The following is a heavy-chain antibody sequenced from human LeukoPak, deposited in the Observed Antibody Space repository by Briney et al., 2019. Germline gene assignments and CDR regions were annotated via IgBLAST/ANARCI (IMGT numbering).Heavy chain of an antibody. J-gene: IGHJ5*02. CDR3: ARGKVAVGADPNRFLAYGWPCWFHP. D-gene: IGHD3-10*01. Sequence: PSETLFLTCCVSGDSISSDYWSWIRQPPGKGLEWIGYMYYRGSSNYNPSLKSRVSISLDTSRNQFSLNLNSVTAADSAIYYCARGKVAVGADPNRFLAYGWPCWFHPWGQGTLVTVSS. CDR2: MYYRGSS. V-gene: IGHV4-59*01. CDR1: GDSISSDY.